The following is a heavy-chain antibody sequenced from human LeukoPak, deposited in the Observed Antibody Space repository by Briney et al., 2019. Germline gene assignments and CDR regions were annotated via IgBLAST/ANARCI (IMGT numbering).Heavy chain of an antibody. CDR1: GITFSSYG. D-gene: IGHD6-19*01. CDR2: ISSTGGTT. Sequence: GGSLRLSCAASGITFSSYGMSWVRQAPGKGLEWVSSISSTGGTTYYADSVKGWFTISRDNSKNTLYLQMNSLRAEDTAVYYCAKSMYSSGWYNYNWFDSWGQGTLVTVSS. V-gene: IGHV3-23*01. CDR3: AKSMYSSGWYNYNWFDS. J-gene: IGHJ5*01.